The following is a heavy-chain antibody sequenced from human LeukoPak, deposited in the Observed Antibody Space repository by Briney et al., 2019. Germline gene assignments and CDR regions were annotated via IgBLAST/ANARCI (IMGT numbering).Heavy chain of an antibody. CDR3: VKEQGSGSYRTADY. CDR2: ITYDGDTT. CDR1: GFTLSSCG. V-gene: IGHV3-30*18. Sequence: GGSLRLSCAASGFTLSSCGMHWVRQAPGKGLEWVAVITYDGDTTYFEDSVKGRFTISRDTSKSTLYLQMNSLGAEDTAVYYCVKEQGSGSYRTADYWGQGTLVTVSS. D-gene: IGHD3-10*01. J-gene: IGHJ4*02.